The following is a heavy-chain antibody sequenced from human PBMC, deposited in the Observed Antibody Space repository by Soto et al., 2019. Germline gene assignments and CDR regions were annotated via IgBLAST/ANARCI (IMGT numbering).Heavy chain of an antibody. Sequence: QITLKESGPTLVKPTQTLTLTCTFSGFSLTNNGEAVGWFRQSPGKALEWLVLIYWDDDNRSNPTLRTSLSTTKDTAKTAVVLTLTTMDPVDTATYYFARYVATSTAGWFEPWGEGIPVTDSS. J-gene: IGHJ5*02. CDR2: IYWDDDN. CDR1: GFSLTNNGEA. CDR3: ARYVATSTAGWFEP. V-gene: IGHV2-5*02. D-gene: IGHD2-15*01.